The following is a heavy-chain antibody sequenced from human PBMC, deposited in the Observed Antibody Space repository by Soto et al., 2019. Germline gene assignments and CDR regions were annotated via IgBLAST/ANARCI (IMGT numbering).Heavy chain of an antibody. CDR2: TASDGSNR. Sequence: QVQLVESGGGVVQPGRPLRLSCVASGFTFSDYVMHWVRQAPGKGLEWVAVTASDGSNRYYGDFVKGRFTISRDNSRSTLYLEMNSLRVDDSAIYYCARKNPGRVWALPDYWGQGTLVTVSS. D-gene: IGHD1-26*01. CDR1: GFTFSDYV. CDR3: ARKNPGRVWALPDY. V-gene: IGHV3-30*03. J-gene: IGHJ4*02.